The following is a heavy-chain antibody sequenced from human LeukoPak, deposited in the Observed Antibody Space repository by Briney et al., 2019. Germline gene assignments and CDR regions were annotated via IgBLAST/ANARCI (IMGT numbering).Heavy chain of an antibody. CDR2: INGGNSNT. J-gene: IGHJ6*04. CDR3: ARDPTMIRGAAFYYYYGMDV. D-gene: IGHD3-10*01. CDR1: GYTFTSYA. Sequence: ASVKVSCKASGYTFTSYAIHWVRQAPGQRLEWLGWINGGNSNTKYSQKFQDRVTITRDTSASTAYMDLSSLRSEDTAVYYCARDPTMIRGAAFYYYYGMDVWGKGTTVTVSS. V-gene: IGHV1-3*01.